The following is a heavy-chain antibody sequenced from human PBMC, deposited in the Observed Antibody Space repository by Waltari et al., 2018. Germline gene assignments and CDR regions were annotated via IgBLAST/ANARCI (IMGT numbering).Heavy chain of an antibody. Sequence: QVQLIQSGAEVKKPGASVKVSCKVSGDTVSELSIHWVRQAPGKGLEWMGGFDPEHGETISAQKFQGRLTMTEDTSTDTAYMEVSRLRSDDTAVYYCTIFRDGDYISLGFDTWGQGTLVTVSS. CDR1: GDTVSELS. D-gene: IGHD4-17*01. CDR2: FDPEHGET. V-gene: IGHV1-24*01. CDR3: TIFRDGDYISLGFDT. J-gene: IGHJ5*02.